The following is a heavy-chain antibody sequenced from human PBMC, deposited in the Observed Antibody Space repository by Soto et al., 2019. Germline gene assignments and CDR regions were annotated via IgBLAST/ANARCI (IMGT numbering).Heavy chain of an antibody. V-gene: IGHV3-30-3*02. J-gene: IGHJ4*02. CDR1: GFTLSTFA. D-gene: IGHD3-10*01. CDR3: AKSSSGLRDYFDS. Sequence: GGSLRLSCAVSGFTLSTFAMHWVRQAPGKGLEWVATTSYDGLNTFYGESVRGRFSISRDTSKNTLFLQMNSLKTEDTAVYYCAKSSSGLRDYFDSWGRGTLVTVSS. CDR2: TSYDGLNT.